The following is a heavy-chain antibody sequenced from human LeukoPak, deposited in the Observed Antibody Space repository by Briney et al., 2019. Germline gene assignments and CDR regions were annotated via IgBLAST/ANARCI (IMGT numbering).Heavy chain of an antibody. CDR3: ARELVAATSYLDY. Sequence: ASVKVSCKASGYTFTNYGVNWVRQAPGQGLEWMGWISVFNGNTHYAQKVQGRVTMTTDTSTSTAYMELRSPRSDDTAVYYCARELVAATSYLDYWGQGTLVTVSS. D-gene: IGHD6-25*01. J-gene: IGHJ4*02. CDR1: GYTFTNYG. V-gene: IGHV1-18*01. CDR2: ISVFNGNT.